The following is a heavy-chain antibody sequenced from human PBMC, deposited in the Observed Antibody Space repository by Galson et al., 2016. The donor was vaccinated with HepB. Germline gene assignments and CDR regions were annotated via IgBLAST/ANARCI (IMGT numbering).Heavy chain of an antibody. J-gene: IGHJ4*02. CDR1: GGTFSSYA. V-gene: IGHV1-69*06. CDR2: IVPIFESS. D-gene: IGHD1-1*01. CDR3: ARVASNADF. Sequence: SCKASGGTFSSYAMTWVRQAPGQGLEWMGGIVPIFESSNYAENFQGRVTFTADRSTSTAYMELSSLRPDDTAVYFCARVASNADFWGQGTLVTVSP.